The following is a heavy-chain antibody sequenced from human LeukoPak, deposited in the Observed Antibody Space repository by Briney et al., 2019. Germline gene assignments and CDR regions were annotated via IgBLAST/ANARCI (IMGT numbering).Heavy chain of an antibody. CDR3: TKASAARCIGVFCYPFDH. D-gene: IGHD2-15*01. J-gene: IGHJ4*02. V-gene: IGHV3-30*02. CDR2: IRYDGSNK. Sequence: GGSLRLSCAASGFMFSSYGMHWVRQAPGKGLEWVAFIRYDGSNKDYADSVKGRFTISRDNSKNTVYLQMNSLRVEDTAVYYCTKASAARCIGVFCYPFDHWGQGTLVTVSS. CDR1: GFMFSSYG.